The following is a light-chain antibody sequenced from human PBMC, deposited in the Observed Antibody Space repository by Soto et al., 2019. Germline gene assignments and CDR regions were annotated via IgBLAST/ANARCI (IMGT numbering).Light chain of an antibody. V-gene: IGKV3-20*01. Sequence: EIVLTQSPGTLSLSPGERATLSCRASQSVSSSYLAWYQQKPGQAPRQLIYGASSRATGIPDRFSGGGSGTDFTLTITRLEPEDFAVYYCQLYRTSFGGGTRVEIK. CDR3: QLYRTS. CDR1: QSVSSSY. CDR2: GAS. J-gene: IGKJ4*01.